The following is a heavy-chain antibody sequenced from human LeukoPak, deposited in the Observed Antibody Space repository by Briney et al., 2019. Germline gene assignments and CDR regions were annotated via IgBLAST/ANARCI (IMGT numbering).Heavy chain of an antibody. CDR3: ARGSSGTGVDY. J-gene: IGHJ4*02. V-gene: IGHV4-34*01. CDR2: INHSGST. D-gene: IGHD6-25*01. Sequence: PSETLSLTCAVYGGSFSGYYWSWIRQPPGKGLEWIGEINHSGSTNYNPSLKSRVTMSVDTSKNQFSLKLSSVTAADTAVYYCARGSSGTGVDYWGQGTLVTVSS. CDR1: GGSFSGYY.